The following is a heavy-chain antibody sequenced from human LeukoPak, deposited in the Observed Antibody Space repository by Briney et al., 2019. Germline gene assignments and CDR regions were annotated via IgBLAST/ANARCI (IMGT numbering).Heavy chain of an antibody. CDR3: ARDWNIVVVTAMLAY. CDR2: IVVGSGDT. V-gene: IGHV1-58*02. J-gene: IGHJ4*02. Sequence: AASAKVSCKASRFTFTSAAMRRVRQARGQRREWIGWIVVGSGDTNYVQKLQKRVTITRDMSTSTAYMELSSLRSEDTAVYYCARDWNIVVVTAMLAYWGQGTLVTVSS. D-gene: IGHD2-21*02. CDR1: RFTFTSAA.